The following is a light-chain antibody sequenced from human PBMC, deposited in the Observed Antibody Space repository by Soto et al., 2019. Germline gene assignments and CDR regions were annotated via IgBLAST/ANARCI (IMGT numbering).Light chain of an antibody. J-gene: IGKJ2*01. CDR1: QSISIY. Sequence: DIQMTQSPSSLSASVGDRVTITCRASQSISIYLNWYQQRPGKAPKLLIYAASSLESGVPARFSGGPSRPDFSLAINSLQPEDFATYYCQQSYGSPPYSFGQGTKLQIK. V-gene: IGKV1-39*01. CDR3: QQSYGSPPYS. CDR2: AAS.